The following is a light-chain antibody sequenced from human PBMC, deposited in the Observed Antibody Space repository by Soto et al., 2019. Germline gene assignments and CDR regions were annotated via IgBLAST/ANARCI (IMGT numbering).Light chain of an antibody. Sequence: IVITQSPAPLSVSPGERATLSCRASQSVSSDLAWYQQKPGQAPRLIIFGASARATDIAARLSGSGSGTEFTLTISSLQSEDFAFYYCQQYSTWPSALTFGGGTKVDIK. CDR1: QSVSSD. J-gene: IGKJ4*01. V-gene: IGKV3-15*01. CDR3: QQYSTWPSALT. CDR2: GAS.